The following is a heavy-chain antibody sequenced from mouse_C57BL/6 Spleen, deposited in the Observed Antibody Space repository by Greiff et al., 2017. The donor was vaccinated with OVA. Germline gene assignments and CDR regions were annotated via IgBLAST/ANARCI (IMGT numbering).Heavy chain of an antibody. Sequence: DAGGGLVQPKGSLKLSCAASGFSFNTYAMNWVRQAPGKGLEWVARIRSKSNNYATYYADSVKDRFTISRDDSESMLYLQMNNLKTEDTAMYYCVRLGYAMDYWGQGTSVTVSS. CDR1: GFSFNTYA. CDR3: VRLGYAMDY. V-gene: IGHV10-1*01. J-gene: IGHJ4*01. CDR2: IRSKSNNYAT.